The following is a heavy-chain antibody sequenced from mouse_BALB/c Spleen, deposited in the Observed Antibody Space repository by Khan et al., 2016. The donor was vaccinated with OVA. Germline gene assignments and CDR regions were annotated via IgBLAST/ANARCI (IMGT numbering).Heavy chain of an antibody. CDR3: TRIYRSDFDY. J-gene: IGHJ2*01. CDR2: INPHIGET. CDR1: GYSFTGYF. D-gene: IGHD6-1*01. V-gene: IGHV1-20*01. Sequence: EVQLQQSGPELVRPGDSVKISCTASGYSFTGYFMNWVMQSHEKSLEWIGRINPHIGETFYNQRFKDKATLTGDESSSTAHMELRSLASEDSAVYYCTRIYRSDFDYWGQGTTLTVSS.